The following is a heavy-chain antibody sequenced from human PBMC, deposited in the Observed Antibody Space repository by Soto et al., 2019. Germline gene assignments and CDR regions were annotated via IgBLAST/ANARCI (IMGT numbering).Heavy chain of an antibody. Sequence: EVQLVESGGGLVQPGGSLRLSCAASGFTFSNYNMNWVRQAPGKGLEWVSYIGSSSSTIYYADFVKGRFTISSDNAKNSLYLQLSSLSAEVTAVYYGAGDAPDFWGQGTLVTVSS. J-gene: IGHJ4*02. V-gene: IGHV3-48*01. CDR2: IGSSSSTI. CDR1: GFTFSNYN. CDR3: AGDAPDF.